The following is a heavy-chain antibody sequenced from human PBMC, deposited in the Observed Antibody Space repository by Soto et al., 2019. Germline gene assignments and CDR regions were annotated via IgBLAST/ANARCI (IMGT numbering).Heavy chain of an antibody. V-gene: IGHV1-18*04. CDR1: GYTFTSYG. J-gene: IGHJ5*02. D-gene: IGHD2-2*01. CDR3: ARLYQLLPPLVRVNWYDP. CDR2: ISAYNGNT. Sequence: QVQLVQSGAEVKKPGASVKVSCKASGYTFTSYGISWVRQAPGQGLEWMGWISAYNGNTNYAQKLQGRVTMTTDTSTSTAYMELRSLRSDDTAVYYCARLYQLLPPLVRVNWYDPWGQGTLVTVSS.